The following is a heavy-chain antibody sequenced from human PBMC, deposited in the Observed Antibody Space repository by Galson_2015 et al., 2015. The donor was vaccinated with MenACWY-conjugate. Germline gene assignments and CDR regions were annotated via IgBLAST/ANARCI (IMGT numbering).Heavy chain of an antibody. Sequence: SLRLSCAASGFTVSTNCMSWVRQAPGKGLEWVSIICSGTRTFYADSVKGRFTISGDNSQNTVYLQMNSLRAEDTAMYCCARSGVGFGERWLDPWGQGTLVTVSS. CDR2: ICSGTRT. J-gene: IGHJ5*02. CDR1: GFTVSTNC. V-gene: IGHV3-53*01. CDR3: ARSGVGFGERWLDP. D-gene: IGHD3-16*01.